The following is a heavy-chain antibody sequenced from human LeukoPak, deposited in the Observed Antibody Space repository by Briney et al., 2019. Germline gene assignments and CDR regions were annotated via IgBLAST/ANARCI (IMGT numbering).Heavy chain of an antibody. CDR2: IYSGGST. J-gene: IGHJ5*02. CDR1: GFTFSSNY. D-gene: IGHD6-19*01. Sequence: PGGSLRLSCAASGFTFSSNYMSWVRQAPGKGLEWVSVIYSGGSTYYSDCVKARFTIFSDNSKNTLYLQLTSLRAEDTAVSYCARSSGTDSGWWYWFDPWGQGTLVTVSS. V-gene: IGHV3-53*01. CDR3: ARSSGTDSGWWYWFDP.